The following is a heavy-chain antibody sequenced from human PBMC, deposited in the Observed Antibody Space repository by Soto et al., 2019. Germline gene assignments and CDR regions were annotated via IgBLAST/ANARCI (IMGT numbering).Heavy chain of an antibody. D-gene: IGHD5-12*01. CDR2: IYYSGRT. CDR1: GGSISSGGYY. CDR3: ARDHGIVATSDY. V-gene: IGHV4-31*03. Sequence: QVQLQESGPGLVKPSQPLSLTCTVSGGSISSGGYYWSWIRQHPGKGLEWIGYIYYSGRTYYNPSLKSRVTISVDTSKNQFSLKLSSVTAADTAVYYSARDHGIVATSDYWGQGTLVTVSS. J-gene: IGHJ4*02.